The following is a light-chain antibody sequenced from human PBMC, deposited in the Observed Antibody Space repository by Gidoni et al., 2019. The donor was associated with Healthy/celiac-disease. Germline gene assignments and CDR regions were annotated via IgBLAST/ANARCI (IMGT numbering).Light chain of an antibody. J-gene: IGKJ2*03. Sequence: DIVMTQSPDSLAVSLGERATINCKSSQSVLYSSNNKNYLAWYQQKPGQPPKLLIYWASTRESGVPDRFSGSGSGTDFTLTISSLQAEDVAVYYCQQYYSTPYSFGVGPSWRSN. V-gene: IGKV4-1*01. CDR1: QSVLYSSNNKNY. CDR3: QQYYSTPYS. CDR2: WAS.